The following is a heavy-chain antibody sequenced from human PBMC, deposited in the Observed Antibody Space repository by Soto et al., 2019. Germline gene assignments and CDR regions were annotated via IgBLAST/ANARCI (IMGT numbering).Heavy chain of an antibody. J-gene: IGHJ3*01. CDR2: INPNGGST. V-gene: IGHV1-46*03. D-gene: IGHD2-15*01. CDR3: AAFCSRGGCPPGPGN. Sequence: QVVQSGAEVRKPGASVKVSCKASGYSFTTYYIHWFRQAPGQGLEWMAIINPNGGSTNYAQKFQGRVTVTRDISASAVYMELRSLRSEGTAVYYVAAFCSRGGCPPGPGNWGRGTMVTVSS. CDR1: GYSFTTYY.